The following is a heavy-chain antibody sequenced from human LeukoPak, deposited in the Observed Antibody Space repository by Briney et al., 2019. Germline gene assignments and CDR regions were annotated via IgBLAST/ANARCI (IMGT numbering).Heavy chain of an antibody. CDR2: INPTGSST. J-gene: IGHJ5*01. CDR3: AVDPYYYDIGWFDF. V-gene: IGHV1-46*01. CDR1: GYTFTSYY. Sequence: ASVKVSCKTSGYTFTSYYMHWVRQAPGQGLEWMGVINPTGSSTNYAEKFQGRVTMTRDTSTSTAYMELSSLRSEDTAVYYCAVDPYYYDIGWFDFWGQGTLVIVSS. D-gene: IGHD3-22*01.